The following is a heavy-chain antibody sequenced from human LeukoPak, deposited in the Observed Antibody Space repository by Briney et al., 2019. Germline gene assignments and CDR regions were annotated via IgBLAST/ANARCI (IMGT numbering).Heavy chain of an antibody. CDR1: GGSFSGYY. CDR2: INHSGST. Sequence: SETLSLTCAVYGGSFSGYYWSWIRQPPGKGLERIGEINHSGSTNYNPSLKSRVTISVDTSKNQFSLKLSSVTAADTAVYYCARIGRYYDSSGSPRPFDYWGQGTLVTVSS. CDR3: ARIGRYYDSSGSPRPFDY. J-gene: IGHJ4*02. D-gene: IGHD3-22*01. V-gene: IGHV4-34*01.